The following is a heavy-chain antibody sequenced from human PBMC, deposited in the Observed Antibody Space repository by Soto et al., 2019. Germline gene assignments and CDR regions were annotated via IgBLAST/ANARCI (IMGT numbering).Heavy chain of an antibody. CDR3: ARKGIPYYYYCYMDV. V-gene: IGHV4-34*01. J-gene: IGHJ6*03. D-gene: IGHD3-10*01. CDR1: GGSFSGYY. Sequence: QVQLQQWGAGLLKPSETLSLTCAVYGGSFSGYYWSWIRQPPGKGLEWIGEINHSGSTNYNPSLKSRVTISVETSKNQFSLKLRSVTAADTAVYYCARKGIPYYYYCYMDVWGKGTTVTVSS. CDR2: INHSGST.